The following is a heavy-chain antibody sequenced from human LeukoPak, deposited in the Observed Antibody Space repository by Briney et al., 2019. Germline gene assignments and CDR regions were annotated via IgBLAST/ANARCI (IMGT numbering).Heavy chain of an antibody. CDR3: ARDGVAAAGTGIDY. J-gene: IGHJ4*02. D-gene: IGHD6-13*01. CDR2: IYYSGST. Sequence: SETLSLTCAVYGGSFSGYYWSWIRQHPGKGLEWIGYIYYSGSTYYNPSLKSRVTISVDTSKNQFSLKLSSVTAADTAVYYCARDGVAAAGTGIDYWGQGTLVTVSS. CDR1: GGSFSGYY. V-gene: IGHV4-31*11.